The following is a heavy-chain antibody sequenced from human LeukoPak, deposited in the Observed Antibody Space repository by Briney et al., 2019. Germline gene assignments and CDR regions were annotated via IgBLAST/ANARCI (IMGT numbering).Heavy chain of an antibody. J-gene: IGHJ6*03. CDR1: GGTFSSYA. V-gene: IGHV1-69*06. Sequence: SVTVSFKASGGTFSSYAISWVRQAPGQGLEWMGGIIPIFGTANYAQKFQGRVTITADKSTSTAYMELSSLRSEDTAVYYCARAQYYYGSGSYYQPDYYYMDVWGKGTTVTVSS. CDR2: IIPIFGTA. CDR3: ARAQYYYGSGSYYQPDYYYMDV. D-gene: IGHD3-10*01.